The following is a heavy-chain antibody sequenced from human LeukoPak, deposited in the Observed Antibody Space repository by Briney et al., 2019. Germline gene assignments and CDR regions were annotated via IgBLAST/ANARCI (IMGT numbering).Heavy chain of an antibody. CDR1: GVTLSNYA. V-gene: IGHV3-23*01. J-gene: IGHJ4*02. CDR2: ISSSGSGGNT. D-gene: IGHD6-13*01. Sequence: GGSLRLSCVASGVTLSNYAMSWARQAPGKGLEWVSGISSSGSGGNTYYADSVKGRFTISRDSSRNTLFLHMNTLRAEDTAIYYCAKEWQQLVPDYWGQGTLVTVSS. CDR3: AKEWQQLVPDY.